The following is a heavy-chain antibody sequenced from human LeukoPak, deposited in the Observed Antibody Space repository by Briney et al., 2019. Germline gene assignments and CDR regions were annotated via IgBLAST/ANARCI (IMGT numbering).Heavy chain of an antibody. D-gene: IGHD3-3*01. CDR1: GFTFSSYW. J-gene: IGHJ4*02. Sequence: TGGSPRLSCAASGFTFSSYWMHWVRQAPGKGLVWVSRINSDGSSTSYADSVKGRFTISRDNAKNTLYLQMNSLRAEDTAVYYCARESNFGYYDFWSGGMVIPSDFDYWGQGTLVTVSS. V-gene: IGHV3-74*01. CDR3: ARESNFGYYDFWSGGMVIPSDFDY. CDR2: INSDGSST.